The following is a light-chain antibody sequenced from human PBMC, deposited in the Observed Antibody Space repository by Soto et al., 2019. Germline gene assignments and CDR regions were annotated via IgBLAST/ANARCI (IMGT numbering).Light chain of an antibody. V-gene: IGKV1-39*01. CDR2: AAS. CDR3: QQSNSSPPT. CDR1: QSITNY. Sequence: IPLTQSPSALSASVGDRVTITCRASQSITNYLNWYQHKPGQAPNLLIYAASTLQAGVPSRFRGSGSGTDFTPTISSLQPEDFATYFCQQSNSSPPTFGGGAKVDIK. J-gene: IGKJ4*01.